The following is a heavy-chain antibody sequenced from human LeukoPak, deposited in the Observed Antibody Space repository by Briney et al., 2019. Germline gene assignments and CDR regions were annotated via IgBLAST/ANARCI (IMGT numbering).Heavy chain of an antibody. CDR1: GYTFTGYY. CDR2: IKPSGGT. CDR3: ARDQVHDAFDV. J-gene: IGHJ3*01. Sequence: ASVKVSFKASGYTFTGYYLHWVRQAPGQGLEWMGWIKPSGGTHYAQKFQGRVTVTRDTSISTAYMELSSLTSDDTAVYFCARDQVHDAFDVWGQGTMVTVSS. V-gene: IGHV1-2*02.